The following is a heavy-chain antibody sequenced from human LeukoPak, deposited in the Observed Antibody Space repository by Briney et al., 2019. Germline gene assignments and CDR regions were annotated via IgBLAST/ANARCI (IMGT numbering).Heavy chain of an antibody. CDR2: IYYSGST. D-gene: IGHD2-2*01. CDR1: GGSISSSSYY. J-gene: IGHJ4*02. Sequence: SETLSLTCTVSGGSISSSSYYWGWIRQPPGKGLEWIGSIYYSGSTYYNPSLKSRVTISVDTSKNQFSLKLSSVTAADTAVYYCARDPQLTSTTFDYWGQGTLVTVSS. CDR3: ARDPQLTSTTFDY. V-gene: IGHV4-39*07.